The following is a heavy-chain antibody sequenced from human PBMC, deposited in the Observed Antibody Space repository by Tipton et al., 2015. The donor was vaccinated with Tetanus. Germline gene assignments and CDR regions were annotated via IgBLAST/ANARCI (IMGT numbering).Heavy chain of an antibody. Sequence: TLSLTCTVSGCSINPYYWSWIRQPPGKGLEWIGNVYSSGSTYYNPSLKGRVTISVDTSTTQFSLGLNSVTAADTAIYYCARDHRLSASYAGWFDPWGQGTLVTVSS. CDR3: ARDHRLSASYAGWFDP. CDR1: GCSINPYY. J-gene: IGHJ5*02. CDR2: VYSSGST. V-gene: IGHV4-59*01. D-gene: IGHD1-26*01.